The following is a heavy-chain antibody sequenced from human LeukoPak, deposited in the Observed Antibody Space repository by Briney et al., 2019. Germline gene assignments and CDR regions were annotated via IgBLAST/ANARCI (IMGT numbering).Heavy chain of an antibody. D-gene: IGHD2-8*01. CDR3: ARDSPPLPVFYGMDV. CDR2: ISAYNGNT. J-gene: IGHJ6*02. CDR1: GYTFTSYG. V-gene: IGHV1-18*01. Sequence: ASVKVSCKASGYTFTSYGISWVRQAPGQGLEWMGLISAYNGNTNYAQKLQGRVTMTTDTSTSTAYMELRSLRSDDTAVYYCARDSPPLPVFYGMDVWGQGTTVTVSS.